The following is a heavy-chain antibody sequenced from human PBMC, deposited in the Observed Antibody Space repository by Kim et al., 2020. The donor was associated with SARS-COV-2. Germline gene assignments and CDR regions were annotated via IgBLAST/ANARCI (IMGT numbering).Heavy chain of an antibody. CDR3: ARDRIAAAGTYYYGMDV. Sequence: VKGRFTISRDNAKNSLYLKMNSLRAEDTAVYYCARDRIAAAGTYYYGMDVWGQGTTVTVSS. D-gene: IGHD6-13*01. V-gene: IGHV3-11*01. J-gene: IGHJ6*02.